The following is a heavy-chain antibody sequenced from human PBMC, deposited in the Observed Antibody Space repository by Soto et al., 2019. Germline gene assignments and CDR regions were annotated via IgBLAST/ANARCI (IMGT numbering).Heavy chain of an antibody. CDR3: ARVSGSGSYPGALYYYYYGMDV. CDR2: IYYSGST. D-gene: IGHD1-26*01. Sequence: SETLSLTCTVSGGSISSGGYYWSWIRQHPGKGLEWIGYIYYSGSTYYNPSLKSRVTISVDTSKNQFSLKLSSVTAADTAVYYCARVSGSGSYPGALYYYYYGMDVWGQGTTVTVSS. J-gene: IGHJ6*02. CDR1: GGSISSGGYY. V-gene: IGHV4-31*03.